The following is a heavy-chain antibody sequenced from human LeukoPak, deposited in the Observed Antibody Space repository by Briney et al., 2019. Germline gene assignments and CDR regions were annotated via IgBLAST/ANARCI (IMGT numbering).Heavy chain of an antibody. CDR3: ARVVVRDANNYKDY. CDR1: GYTFTVYY. V-gene: IGHV1-2*02. CDR2: IHPNSGGT. Sequence: GASVTVSCKASGYTFTVYYLHWVRQAPGQGLEWMGWIHPNSGGTNYAQKFQGRVTMTRDTSISTAYLDLSRLRSDDTAVYYCARVVVRDANNYKDYWGQGTLVTVSS. J-gene: IGHJ4*02. D-gene: IGHD5-24*01.